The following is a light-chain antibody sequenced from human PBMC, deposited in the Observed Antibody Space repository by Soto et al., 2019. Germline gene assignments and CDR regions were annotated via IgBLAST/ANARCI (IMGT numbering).Light chain of an antibody. CDR2: DAS. Sequence: IVLTQSPATLSLSPGERATLSCRASQSVSSYLAWYQQKPGQAPRLLIYDASTRATGIPARFSGSGSGTDFTLTISRLEPEDFAVYYCQQYGSSSWTFGQGTKVDIK. V-gene: IGKV3-20*01. CDR1: QSVSSY. J-gene: IGKJ1*01. CDR3: QQYGSSSWT.